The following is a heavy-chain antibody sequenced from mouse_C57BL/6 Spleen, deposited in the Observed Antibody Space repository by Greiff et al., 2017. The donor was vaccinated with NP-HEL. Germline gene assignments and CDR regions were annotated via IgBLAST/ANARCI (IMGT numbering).Heavy chain of an antibody. Sequence: QVQLQQPGTELVKPGASVKLSCKASGYTFPSYWMHWVKQRPGQGLEWIGNINPSNGGTNYNEKFKSKATLTVDKSSSTAYMQLSSLTSEDSAVYYCAREGIYYGNYGRGFAMDYWGQGTSVTVSS. J-gene: IGHJ4*01. CDR2: INPSNGGT. CDR3: AREGIYYGNYGRGFAMDY. D-gene: IGHD2-1*01. CDR1: GYTFPSYW. V-gene: IGHV1-53*01.